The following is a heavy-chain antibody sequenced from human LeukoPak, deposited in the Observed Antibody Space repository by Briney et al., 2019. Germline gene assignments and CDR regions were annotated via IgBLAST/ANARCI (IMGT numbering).Heavy chain of an antibody. Sequence: GGSLRLSCAASGFTFSSYAMSWVRQAPGKGLEWVSAISGSGGSTYYADSVKGRFTISRDNSKNALYLQMNSVEAEDTAVYYCAKGGEAAPKAFDIWGQGTMVTVSS. J-gene: IGHJ3*02. CDR2: ISGSGGST. V-gene: IGHV3-23*01. CDR3: AKGGEAAPKAFDI. CDR1: GFTFSSYA. D-gene: IGHD2-15*01.